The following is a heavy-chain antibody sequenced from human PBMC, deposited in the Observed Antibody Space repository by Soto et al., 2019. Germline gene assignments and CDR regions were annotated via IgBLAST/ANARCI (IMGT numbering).Heavy chain of an antibody. J-gene: IGHJ5*02. CDR1: GFTFTRYS. CDR3: ARVVSPYYDVLTGNWFDP. D-gene: IGHD3-9*01. V-gene: IGHV3-21*04. Sequence: PGGSLRLSCAASGFTFTRYSMNWVRQAPGKGLEWVSSISSTTNYIYYGDSMKGRFTISRDNAKNSLYLEMNSLRAEDTAVYYCARVVSPYYDVLTGNWFDPRGQGALVTVSS. CDR2: ISSTTNYI.